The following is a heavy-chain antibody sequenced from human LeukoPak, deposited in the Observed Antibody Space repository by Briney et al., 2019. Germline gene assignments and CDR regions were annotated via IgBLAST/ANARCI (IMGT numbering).Heavy chain of an antibody. V-gene: IGHV1-2*06. CDR2: INPNSGGT. CDR3: ARVRWDSSGYYEYYFDY. J-gene: IGHJ4*02. Sequence: ASVKVSCKASGYTFTGYYMHWVRQAPGQGLEWMGRINPNSGGTNYAQKFQGRVTMTRDTSISTAHMELSRLRSDDTAVYYCARVRWDSSGYYEYYFDYWGQGTLVTVSS. CDR1: GYTFTGYY. D-gene: IGHD3-22*01.